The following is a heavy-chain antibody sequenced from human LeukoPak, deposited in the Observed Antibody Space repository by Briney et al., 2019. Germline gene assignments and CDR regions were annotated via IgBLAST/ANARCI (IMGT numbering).Heavy chain of an antibody. Sequence: GGSLRLSCAASGFTFSSNSMNWVRQAPGKGLEWVSYISSSSSTIYYADSVKGRFTISRDNAKNSLYLQMNSLRAEDTAVYYCAKDGWLRDPYWGQGTLVTVSS. CDR2: ISSSSSTI. V-gene: IGHV3-48*01. CDR1: GFTFSSNS. J-gene: IGHJ4*02. D-gene: IGHD5-12*01. CDR3: AKDGWLRDPY.